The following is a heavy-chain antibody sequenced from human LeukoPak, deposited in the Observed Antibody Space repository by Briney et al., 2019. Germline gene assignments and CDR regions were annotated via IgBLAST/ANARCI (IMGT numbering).Heavy chain of an antibody. V-gene: IGHV7-4-1*02. J-gene: IGHJ4*02. CDR1: GYIFTAFA. CDR3: ARHHTTRSFDY. D-gene: IGHD1-1*01. CDR2: INTNTGNP. Sequence: ASVKVSCKASGYIFTAFAINWVRQAPGQGLEWMGWINTNTGNPTYAQGFTGRFVFSLDTSVSTAYLQISSLKADDTAVYYCARHHTTRSFDYWGQGTLVTVSS.